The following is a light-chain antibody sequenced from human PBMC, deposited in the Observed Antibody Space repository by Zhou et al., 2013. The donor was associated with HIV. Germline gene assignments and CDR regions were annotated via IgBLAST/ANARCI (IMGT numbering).Light chain of an antibody. J-gene: IGKJ4*01. Sequence: EIVLTQSPGTLSLSPGERATLSCRASQSVSSSYLAWYQQKPGQAPRLLIYGASSRATGIPDRFSGSGSGTDFTLTISRLEPEDFAVYYCQQYGSSPPFGGGTKVEDQT. CDR3: QQYGSSPP. V-gene: IGKV3-20*01. CDR1: QSVSSSY. CDR2: GAS.